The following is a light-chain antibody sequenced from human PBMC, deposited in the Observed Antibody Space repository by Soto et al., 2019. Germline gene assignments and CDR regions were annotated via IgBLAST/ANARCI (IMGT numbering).Light chain of an antibody. V-gene: IGKV3-15*01. CDR2: GVS. CDR3: QQYLNWPWT. CDR1: QSISNY. J-gene: IGKJ1*01. Sequence: EIVMTQSPPTLSVSPGEGVTLSCKASQSISNYLAWYQHKPGQAPSLLINGVSIRATGVPARFSGSGSGEDFTLTISSVQSEDFAVYYCQQYLNWPWTFGQGTKVEIK.